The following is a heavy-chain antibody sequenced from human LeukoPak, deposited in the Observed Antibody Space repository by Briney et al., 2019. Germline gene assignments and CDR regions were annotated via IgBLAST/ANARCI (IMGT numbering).Heavy chain of an antibody. V-gene: IGHV3-21*01. CDR2: ISSTSSYI. D-gene: IGHD1-7*01. J-gene: IGHJ5*02. CDR1: GFTFSSYD. Sequence: GGSLRLSCAASGFTFSSYDMHWVRQAPGKGLEWVSSISSTSSYIYYADSVKGRFTISRDNAKNSLYLQMNSLRAEDTAVYYCARVPNWNSVNWFDPWGQGTLVTVSS. CDR3: ARVPNWNSVNWFDP.